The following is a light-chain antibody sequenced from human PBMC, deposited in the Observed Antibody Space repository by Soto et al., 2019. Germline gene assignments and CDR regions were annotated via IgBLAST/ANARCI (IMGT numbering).Light chain of an antibody. CDR3: QKYDSAPWT. CDR2: GAS. CDR1: QSVSRSY. Sequence: EIVLTQSPGTPSLSPGERATLSCRASQSVSRSYLAWYQQKPGQAPRLLIYGASTRATGIPDRFSGSGSGTDFTLTISRLEPEDFAVYYCQKYDSAPWTFGQGTKVEIK. V-gene: IGKV3-20*01. J-gene: IGKJ1*01.